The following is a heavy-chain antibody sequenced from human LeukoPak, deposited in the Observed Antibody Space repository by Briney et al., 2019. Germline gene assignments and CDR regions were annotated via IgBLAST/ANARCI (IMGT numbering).Heavy chain of an antibody. CDR1: GYTLTSYG. CDR2: ISAYNGNT. D-gene: IGHD2-2*01. V-gene: IGHV1-18*01. Sequence: ASVKVSCKASGYTLTSYGISWVRQAPGQGLEWMGWISAYNGNTNYAQKLQGRVTMTRDTSISTAYMELSRLRSDDTAVYYCARSRGIVVVPAARVADPWGQGTLVTVSS. J-gene: IGHJ5*02. CDR3: ARSRGIVVVPAARVADP.